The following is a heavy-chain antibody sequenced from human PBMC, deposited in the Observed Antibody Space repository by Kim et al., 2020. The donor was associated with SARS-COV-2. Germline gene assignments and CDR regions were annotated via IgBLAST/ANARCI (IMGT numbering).Heavy chain of an antibody. Sequence: GGSLRLSCAASGFTVSSYDMHWVRQAPGKGLEWVGFISYDGIDKYYADSARGRFAISRDNYKNTLFLQINSLGPENPAVYYGANCPAGDFDYRGQGSPVTVSS. CDR2: ISYDGIDK. J-gene: IGHJ4*02. V-gene: IGHV3-30*09. CDR3: ANCPAGDFDY. D-gene: IGHD2-15*01. CDR1: GFTVSSYD.